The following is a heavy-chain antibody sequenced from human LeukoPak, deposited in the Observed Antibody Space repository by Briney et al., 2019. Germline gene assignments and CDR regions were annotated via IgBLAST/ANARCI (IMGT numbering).Heavy chain of an antibody. Sequence: PSQTLSLTCTVSGASFSSGDQYWNWIRQSPGKGLEWIGSIHPSGTLYNNPSLESRVTISIDTSKNQFSLNLNSVTAADKAVYFCSRGLDSRKLGYWGQGTLVTVSS. J-gene: IGHJ4*02. CDR2: IHPSGTL. D-gene: IGHD3-22*01. V-gene: IGHV4-31*03. CDR1: GASFSSGDQY. CDR3: SRGLDSRKLGY.